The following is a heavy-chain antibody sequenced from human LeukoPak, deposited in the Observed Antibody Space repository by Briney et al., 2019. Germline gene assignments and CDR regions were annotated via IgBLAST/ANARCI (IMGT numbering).Heavy chain of an antibody. Sequence: GGSLRLSCAASGFAFTTHGMHWVRQAPGKGLEWVAVISYDGSYKYYADSVKGRFTISRDNSKNTLYLQMNSLRAEDTAVYYCARGEGHNSGSYLNWGQGTLVTVSS. D-gene: IGHD1-26*01. V-gene: IGHV3-33*01. J-gene: IGHJ4*02. CDR1: GFAFTTHG. CDR3: ARGEGHNSGSYLN. CDR2: ISYDGSYK.